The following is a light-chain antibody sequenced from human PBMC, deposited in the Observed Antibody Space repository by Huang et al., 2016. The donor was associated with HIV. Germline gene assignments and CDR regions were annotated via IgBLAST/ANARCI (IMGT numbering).Light chain of an antibody. CDR3: LQDYTYPWT. CDR2: TAS. CDR1: QDIGND. J-gene: IGKJ1*01. V-gene: IGKV1-6*01. Sequence: AIQMTQSPASLSASVGVRVTITCRASQDIGNDLGWYQQRLVKARKLLVSTASHLQSGVPSRFTCSGAVAHFTLTISGLQPEDFATYYCLQDYTYPWTFGQGTKVEI.